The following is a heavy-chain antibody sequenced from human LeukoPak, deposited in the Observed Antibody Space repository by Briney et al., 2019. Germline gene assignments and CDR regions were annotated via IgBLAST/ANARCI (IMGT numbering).Heavy chain of an antibody. Sequence: SETLSLTCTVSSDSISSSYWSWVRQPPGKGLEWIGYIYYSGSTNYNPSLKSRVAISVDTSKNQFSLKLNSVTAADTAVYYCARGYCSSTICFQYFHHWGQGTLVTVSS. V-gene: IGHV4-59*01. J-gene: IGHJ1*01. CDR2: IYYSGST. CDR1: SDSISSSY. D-gene: IGHD2-2*01. CDR3: ARGYCSSTICFQYFHH.